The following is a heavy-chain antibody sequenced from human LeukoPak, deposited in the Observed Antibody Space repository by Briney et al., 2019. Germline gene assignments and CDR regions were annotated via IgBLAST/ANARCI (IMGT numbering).Heavy chain of an antibody. Sequence: GESLKISCKGSGYSFTSYWIGWVRHMPGKGLEWMGIIYPGDSDTRYSPSFQGQVTISADKSISTAYLQWSSLKASDTAMYYCARAPYSGSYWTVTNFDYWGQGTLVTVSS. CDR1: GYSFTSYW. V-gene: IGHV5-51*01. J-gene: IGHJ4*02. D-gene: IGHD1-26*01. CDR2: IYPGDSDT. CDR3: ARAPYSGSYWTVTNFDY.